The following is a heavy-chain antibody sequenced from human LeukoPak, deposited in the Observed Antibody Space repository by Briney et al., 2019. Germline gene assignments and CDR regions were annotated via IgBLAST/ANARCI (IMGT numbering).Heavy chain of an antibody. CDR1: GGSISSGGYY. V-gene: IGHV4-39*07. CDR3: AREQRFYDSSEYWCHYYGMDV. J-gene: IGHJ6*02. Sequence: SQTLSLTCTVSGGSISSGGYYWTWIRQPPGKGLEWRGNVYYSGNPYYNPPLQTRLTISIDTSKNQFSLNLNSVTAADTAVYYCAREQRFYDSSEYWCHYYGMDVWGQGTTVTVSS. CDR2: VYYSGNP. D-gene: IGHD3-22*01.